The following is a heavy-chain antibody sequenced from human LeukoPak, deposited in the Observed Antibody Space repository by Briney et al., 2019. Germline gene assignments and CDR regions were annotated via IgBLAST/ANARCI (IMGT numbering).Heavy chain of an antibody. V-gene: IGHV1-2*02. D-gene: IGHD3-22*01. Sequence: ASVKVSCKASGYTFTGYYIHRVRQAPGQGLEWMGCINPKSGGTNNAQKFKGRVTMTRDTSISPAYMELRRLRYDDTAVYYCARGGDYYDSSGYYDDAFDIWGQGTTVTVSS. CDR1: GYTFTGYY. J-gene: IGHJ3*02. CDR2: INPKSGGT. CDR3: ARGGDYYDSSGYYDDAFDI.